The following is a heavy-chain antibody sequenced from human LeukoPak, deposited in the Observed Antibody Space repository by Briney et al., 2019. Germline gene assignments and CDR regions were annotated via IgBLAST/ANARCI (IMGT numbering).Heavy chain of an antibody. CDR1: GGSISSGSYY. CDR3: ASDRGSNYDFWSGYYSYCYYMDV. V-gene: IGHV4-61*02. J-gene: IGHJ6*03. Sequence: PSETLSLTCTVSGGSISSGSYYWSWIRQPAGKGLEWIGRTYTSGSTNYNPSLKSRVTISVDTSKNQFSLKLSSVTAADTAVYYCASDRGSNYDFWSGYYSYCYYMDVWGKGTTVTVSS. D-gene: IGHD3-3*01. CDR2: TYTSGST.